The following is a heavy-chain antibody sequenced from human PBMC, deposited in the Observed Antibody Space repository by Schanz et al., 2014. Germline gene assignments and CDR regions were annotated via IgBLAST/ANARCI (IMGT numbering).Heavy chain of an antibody. CDR1: GFTFRSHA. CDR2: ILRDGSKK. CDR3: ARELPCYFDLCNGSQNAFDY. D-gene: IGHD3-3*01. Sequence: QEQLVESAGGVVQPGRSLRLSSAASGFTFRSHAMHWVRQAPGKGLARGAVILRDGSKKYYAGSVKGRFTISRDNSRNTLYLQMNSLRAEDTAVYYCARELPCYFDLCNGSQNAFDYWGQGTLVTVSS. J-gene: IGHJ4*02. V-gene: IGHV3-30*16.